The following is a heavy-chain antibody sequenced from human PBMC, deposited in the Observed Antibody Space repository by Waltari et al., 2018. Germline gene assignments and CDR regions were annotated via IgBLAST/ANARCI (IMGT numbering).Heavy chain of an antibody. J-gene: IGHJ3*02. V-gene: IGHV1-69*05. D-gene: IGHD6-6*01. CDR2: ISPIIGTA. CDR3: AREGRSDSSLSDAFDI. CDR1: GGTFSMHA. Sequence: HVQLVQSGAEVKKPGSSVKVSCKSVGGTFSMHAITWVRQAPGQGLGWMGGISPIIGTANYEQVYEDRVSITTDESMTTVYMELNSLKSEDTAVYYCAREGRSDSSLSDAFDIWGQGTVVSVSS.